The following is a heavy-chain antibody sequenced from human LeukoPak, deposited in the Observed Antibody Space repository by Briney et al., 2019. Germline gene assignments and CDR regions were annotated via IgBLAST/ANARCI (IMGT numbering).Heavy chain of an antibody. D-gene: IGHD6-6*01. J-gene: IGHJ6*02. CDR1: GFTFSSYG. CDR3: ARDPSSSSWEDYYYGMDV. V-gene: IGHV3-33*01. CDR2: IWYDGSNK. Sequence: GRSLRLSSAASGFTFSSYGMHWVRQAPGKGLEWVAVIWYDGSNKYYADSVKGRFTISRDNSKNTLYLQMNSLRAEDTAVYYCARDPSSSSWEDYYYGMDVWGQGTTVTVSS.